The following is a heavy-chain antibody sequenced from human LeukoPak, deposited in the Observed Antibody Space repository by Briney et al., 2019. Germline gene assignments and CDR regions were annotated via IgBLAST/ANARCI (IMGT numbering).Heavy chain of an antibody. CDR1: GGTFSSYA. D-gene: IGHD5-18*01. Sequence: SVTVSCKASGGTFSSYAISWVRQAPGQGLEWMGRIIPILGIANYAQKFQGRVTITADKSTSTAYMELSSLRSEDTAVYYCASDTAMVGGTFDYWGQGPLVTVSS. J-gene: IGHJ4*02. CDR3: ASDTAMVGGTFDY. V-gene: IGHV1-69*04. CDR2: IIPILGIA.